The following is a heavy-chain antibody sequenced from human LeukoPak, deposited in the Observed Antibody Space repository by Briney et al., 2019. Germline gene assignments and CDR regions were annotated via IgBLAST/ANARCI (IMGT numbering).Heavy chain of an antibody. CDR1: GGSFTDYH. V-gene: IGHV4-34*01. CDR2: INYTGRT. Sequence: SETLSLTCAVYGGSFTDYHWSWIRQSPGGRLEWIGEINYTGRTHYKPSLKSRATISIDMSKNQVSLKMTSMAAADTAIYYCAGERRVEVAARTTVAFDVWGQGTMVTVSS. J-gene: IGHJ3*01. CDR3: AGERRVEVAARTTVAFDV. D-gene: IGHD6-19*01.